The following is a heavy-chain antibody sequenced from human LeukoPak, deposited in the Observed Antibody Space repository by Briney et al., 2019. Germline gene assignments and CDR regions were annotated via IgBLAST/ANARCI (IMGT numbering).Heavy chain of an antibody. V-gene: IGHV3-23*01. CDR1: GFSFSSYA. CDR3: AKDRHRTVNYFDY. CDR2: ISGSGGST. D-gene: IGHD2-2*01. J-gene: IGHJ4*02. Sequence: GGSLRLACAASGFSFSSYAMSWVRQPPRRGLEWDSAISGSGGSTYYADSVKGRFTISRDNSKNTLYLQMNSLRAEDTAVYYCAKDRHRTVNYFDYWGQGTLVTVSS.